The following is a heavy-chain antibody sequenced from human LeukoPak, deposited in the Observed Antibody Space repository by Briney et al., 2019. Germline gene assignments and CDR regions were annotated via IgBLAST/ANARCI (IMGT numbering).Heavy chain of an antibody. J-gene: IGHJ4*02. CDR2: ISSSSSYR. V-gene: IGHV3-21*01. CDR1: GFTFSSYS. CDR3: ARASALAGTRHY. D-gene: IGHD6-19*01. Sequence: PGGSLRLSCAASGFTFSSYSMNWVRQAPGKGLEWVSSISSSSSYRYYADSVKGRFTISRDNAKNSLYLQMNSLRAEDTAVYYCARASALAGTRHYWGQGTLVTVSS.